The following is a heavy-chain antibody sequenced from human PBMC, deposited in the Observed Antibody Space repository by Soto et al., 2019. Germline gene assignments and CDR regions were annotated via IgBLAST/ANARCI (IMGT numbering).Heavy chain of an antibody. D-gene: IGHD3-22*01. CDR1: GFTFNKHA. CDR2: ISGSGSST. Sequence: PWGSLSLTCVASGFTFNKHALAWIRQPPGKGLEWVSAISGSGSSTYDSDSVKGRFTISRDNSNNTLYLQMNSLRDEDTAIYYCARTPGVITVISAFDHWGQGTPVTVSS. V-gene: IGHV3-23*01. J-gene: IGHJ4*02. CDR3: ARTPGVITVISAFDH.